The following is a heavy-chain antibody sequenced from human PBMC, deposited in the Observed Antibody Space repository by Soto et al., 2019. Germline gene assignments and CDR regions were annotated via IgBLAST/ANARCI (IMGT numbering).Heavy chain of an antibody. V-gene: IGHV1-18*01. CDR3: ARESHGPTGYDYIWGSYRELDY. CDR1: GYTFTSYG. Sequence: ASVKVSCKASGYTFTSYGISWVRQAPGQGLEWMGWISAYNGNTNYAQKLQGRVTMTTDTSTSTAYMELRSLRSDDTAVYYCARESHGPTGYDYIWGSYRELDYWGQGTLVTVSS. J-gene: IGHJ4*02. D-gene: IGHD3-16*02. CDR2: ISAYNGNT.